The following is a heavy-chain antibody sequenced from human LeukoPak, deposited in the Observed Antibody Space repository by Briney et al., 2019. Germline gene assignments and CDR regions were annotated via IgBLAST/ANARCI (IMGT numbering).Heavy chain of an antibody. CDR2: IDTAVGP. D-gene: IGHD3-22*01. J-gene: IGHJ2*01. CDR1: GFTLRTYD. Sequence: AGSLRLSCAASGFTLRTYDMHWVRQVTGEGLEWVSAIDTAVGPYFPGSGKGRFTISRENNKNSLYLQMNSLRAGDTAVYYCIRESNYYGSSTSPGYFDLWGRGTLVTVSS. CDR3: IRESNYYGSSTSPGYFDL. V-gene: IGHV3-13*04.